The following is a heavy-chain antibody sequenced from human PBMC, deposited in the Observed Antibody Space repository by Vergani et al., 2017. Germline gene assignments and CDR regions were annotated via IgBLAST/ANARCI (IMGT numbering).Heavy chain of an antibody. Sequence: EVQLVESGGGLVQPGGSLRLSCAASGFTFSSYSMNWVRQAPGKGLEWVSYISSSSSYIYYADSVKGRFTISRDNAKNSLYLQMNSLRAEDTAVYYCARVYCSGGSCYSYYYYMDVWGKGTTVTVSS. V-gene: IGHV3-21*05. CDR2: ISSSSSYI. CDR3: ARVYCSGGSCYSYYYYMDV. J-gene: IGHJ6*03. D-gene: IGHD2-15*01. CDR1: GFTFSSYS.